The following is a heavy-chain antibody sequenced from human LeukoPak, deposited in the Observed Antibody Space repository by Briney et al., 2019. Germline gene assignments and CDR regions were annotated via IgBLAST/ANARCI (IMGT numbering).Heavy chain of an antibody. Sequence: GGSLRLSCAASGFTFSSYAMHWVRQAPGKGLEWVAVISYDGSNKYYADSVKGRFTISRDNSKNTLCLQMNSLRAEDTAVYYCARATAYSSPTDYWGQGTLVTVSS. D-gene: IGHD6-13*01. CDR3: ARATAYSSPTDY. J-gene: IGHJ4*02. CDR1: GFTFSSYA. V-gene: IGHV3-30-3*01. CDR2: ISYDGSNK.